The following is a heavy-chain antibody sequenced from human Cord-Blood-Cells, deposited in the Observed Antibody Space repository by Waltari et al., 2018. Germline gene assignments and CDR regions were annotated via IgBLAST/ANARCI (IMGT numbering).Heavy chain of an antibody. CDR3: ARAAVFGVPKENWFDP. V-gene: IGHV1-69*01. Sequence: QVQLVQSGAEVKKPGSSVKVSCKASGGTFSSYAISWVRQAPGQGLEWMGGIIPIFGRANYAQKFHGRVTITADESTSTAYMELSSLRSEDTAVYYCARAAVFGVPKENWFDPWGQGTLVTVSS. D-gene: IGHD3-10*01. J-gene: IGHJ5*02. CDR1: GGTFSSYA. CDR2: IIPIFGRA.